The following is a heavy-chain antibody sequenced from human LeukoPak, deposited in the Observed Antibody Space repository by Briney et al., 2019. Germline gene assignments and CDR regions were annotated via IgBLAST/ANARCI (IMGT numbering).Heavy chain of an antibody. V-gene: IGHV4-59*01. Sequence: SETLSLTCTVSGGSISGFYWTWIRQSPGKGLEWIGHIHYSGRTGYNPSLKSRVTISVDTSKNQFSLKLNSVTAADTAVYYCARDKKGNGLDYWGQGTLVTVSS. CDR1: GGSISGFY. J-gene: IGHJ4*02. CDR3: ARDKKGNGLDY. CDR2: IHYSGRT.